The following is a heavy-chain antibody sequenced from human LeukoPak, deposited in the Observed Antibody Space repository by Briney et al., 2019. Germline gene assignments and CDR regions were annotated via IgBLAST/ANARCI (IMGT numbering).Heavy chain of an antibody. CDR3: ARDLGRGYYDSSGYVYYYYYYYMDV. D-gene: IGHD3-22*01. CDR1: GFTFDDYA. V-gene: IGHV3-74*01. J-gene: IGHJ6*03. Sequence: GGSLRLSCAASGFTFDDYAMHWVRQAPGKGLVWVSRINSDGSSTSYADSVKGRFTISRDNAKNTLYLQMNSLRAEDTAVYYCARDLGRGYYDSSGYVYYYYYYYMDVWGKGTTVTISS. CDR2: INSDGSST.